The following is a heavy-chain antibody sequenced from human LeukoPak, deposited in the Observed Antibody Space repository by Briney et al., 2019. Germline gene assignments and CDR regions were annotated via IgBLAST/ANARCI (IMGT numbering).Heavy chain of an antibody. CDR3: ATRSWLQLTADY. J-gene: IGHJ4*02. CDR1: GYTLTELS. V-gene: IGHV1-24*01. CDR2: FDPEDGET. Sequence: ASVKVSCKVSGYTLTELSMHWVRQAPGKGLEWMGGFDPEDGETIYAQKFQGRVTMTEDTSTDTAYMELSSLRSEDTAVYYCATRSWLQLTADYWGQGTLVTVSP. D-gene: IGHD5-24*01.